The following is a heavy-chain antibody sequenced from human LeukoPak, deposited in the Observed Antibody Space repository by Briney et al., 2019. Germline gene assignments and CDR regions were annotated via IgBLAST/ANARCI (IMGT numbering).Heavy chain of an antibody. CDR2: SYYSGST. CDR1: GGSISSSSYY. CDR3: ARVRISLKVVQH. J-gene: IGHJ4*02. Sequence: PSETLSLSCTVSGGSISSSSYYWGWIRQPPGKGLEWIGHSYYSGSTYYTPSLKSRVTISVDTPKNQFSLKLSSVTAADTAVYYSARVRISLKVVQHWGQEPLVTVSS. D-gene: IGHD3-22*01. V-gene: IGHV4-30-4*08.